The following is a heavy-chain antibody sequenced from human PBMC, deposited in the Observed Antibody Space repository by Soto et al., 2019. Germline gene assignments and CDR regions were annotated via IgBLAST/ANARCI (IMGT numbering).Heavy chain of an antibody. D-gene: IGHD3-10*01. Sequence: GGSLRLSCAASGFTFSSYWMHWVRQAPGKGLEYVSAISSNGGSTYYANSVKGRFTISRDNSKNTLYLQMGSLRAEDMAVYYCARFGFTYYYDYWGQGTLITVSS. CDR2: ISSNGGST. CDR3: ARFGFTYYYDY. CDR1: GFTFSSYW. J-gene: IGHJ4*02. V-gene: IGHV3-64*01.